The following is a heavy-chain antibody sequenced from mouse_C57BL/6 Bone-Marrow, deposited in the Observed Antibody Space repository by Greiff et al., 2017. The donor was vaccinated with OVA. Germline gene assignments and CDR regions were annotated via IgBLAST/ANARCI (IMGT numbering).Heavy chain of an antibody. J-gene: IGHJ2*01. CDR2: FHPYNDDT. V-gene: IGHV1-47*01. CDR1: VSTFPTSP. Sequence: VPLQPSGAELVTPGASVPLSCKSSVSTFPTSPLAWLQPNPCQFLAWIGNFHPYNDDTKYNEKFKGKATLTVEKSSSTVYLELSRLTSDDSAVYYCARDGYYVPFDYWGQGTTLTVSS. D-gene: IGHD2-3*01. CDR3: ARDGYYVPFDY.